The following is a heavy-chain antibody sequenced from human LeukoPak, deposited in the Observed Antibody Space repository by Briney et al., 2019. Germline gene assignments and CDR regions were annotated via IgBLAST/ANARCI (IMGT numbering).Heavy chain of an antibody. Sequence: SETLSLTCTVSGGSISSSSYYWGWIRQPPGKGLEWIGSIYYSGSTYYNPSLKSRVTISVDTSKNQFSLKLSSVTAADTAVYYCARSVLRFLEWLPYFDYWGQGTLVTVSS. CDR1: GGSISSSSYY. D-gene: IGHD3-3*01. CDR2: IYYSGST. V-gene: IGHV4-39*07. J-gene: IGHJ4*02. CDR3: ARSVLRFLEWLPYFDY.